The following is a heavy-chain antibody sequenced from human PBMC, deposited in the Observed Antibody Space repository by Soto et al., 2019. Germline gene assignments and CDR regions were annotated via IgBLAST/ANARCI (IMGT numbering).Heavy chain of an antibody. V-gene: IGHV3-21*01. Sequence: PGGSLRLSCAASGFTFSSYSMNWVRQAPGKGLEWVSSISSSSSYIYYADSVKGRFTISRDNAKDSLYLQMNSLRAEDTAVYYCARDPPDSYGPHNWFDPWGQGTLVTVSS. CDR3: ARDPPDSYGPHNWFDP. CDR2: ISSSSSYI. D-gene: IGHD5-18*01. J-gene: IGHJ5*02. CDR1: GFTFSSYS.